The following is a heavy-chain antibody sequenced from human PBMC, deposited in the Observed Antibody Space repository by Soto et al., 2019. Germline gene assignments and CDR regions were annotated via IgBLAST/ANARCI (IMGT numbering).Heavy chain of an antibody. V-gene: IGHV3-74*01. CDR1: GSSFSIYW. J-gene: IGHJ4*02. Sequence: WGALLLSCATSGSSFSIYWMHWVGQAPGKGLVWVSRINGDGSSTIYADSVKGRFTISRDNAKNTLYLQMNSLRAEDTAVYYCARALSTLIATYWGQGTMVTVSS. D-gene: IGHD3-16*02. CDR2: INGDGSST. CDR3: ARALSTLIATY.